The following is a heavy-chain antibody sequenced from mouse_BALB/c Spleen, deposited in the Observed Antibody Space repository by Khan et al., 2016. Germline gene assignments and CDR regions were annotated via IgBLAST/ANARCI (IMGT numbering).Heavy chain of an antibody. V-gene: IGHV1-87*01. CDR2: IYPGDGDS. CDR1: GYTFTTYW. Sequence: QVQLQQSGAELARPGASVRLSCKTSGYTFTTYWMQWIKQRPGQDLEWIGAIYPGDGDSRYNQKFKGKTTLTADESSTTAYMQLSSLPSEDSAVYYCARGLGGIAYWGQGTLVTVSA. D-gene: IGHD3-3*01. J-gene: IGHJ3*01. CDR3: ARGLGGIAY.